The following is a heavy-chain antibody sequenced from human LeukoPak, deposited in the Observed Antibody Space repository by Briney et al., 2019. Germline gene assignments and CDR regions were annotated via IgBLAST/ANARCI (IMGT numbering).Heavy chain of an antibody. CDR1: GFTFSSYS. Sequence: PGGSLRLSCAASGFTFSSYSMNWVRQAPGKGLEWVSYISSSSSTIYYADSVKGRFTISRDNAKNSLYLQMNSLRAEDTAVYYCATHSWIQLPPVGWGQGTLVTVSS. CDR2: ISSSSSTI. D-gene: IGHD5-18*01. CDR3: ATHSWIQLPPVG. J-gene: IGHJ4*02. V-gene: IGHV3-48*01.